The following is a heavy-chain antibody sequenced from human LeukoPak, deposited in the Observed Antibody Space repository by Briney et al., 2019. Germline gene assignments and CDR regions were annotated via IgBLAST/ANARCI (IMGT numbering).Heavy chain of an antibody. CDR3: ARGLNDYYDSSGYYYVFDY. V-gene: IGHV4-39*07. J-gene: IGHJ4*02. CDR1: GGSISSGNYY. CDR2: INHSGST. Sequence: PSETLSLTCTVSGGSISSGNYYWSWIRQPPGKGLEWIGEINHSGSTNYNPSLKSRVTISVDTSKNQFSLKLSSVTAADTAVYYCARGLNDYYDSSGYYYVFDYWGQGTLVTVSS. D-gene: IGHD3-22*01.